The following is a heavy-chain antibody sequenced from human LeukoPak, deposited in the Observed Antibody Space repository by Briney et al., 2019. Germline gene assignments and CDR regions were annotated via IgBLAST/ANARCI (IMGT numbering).Heavy chain of an antibody. Sequence: GGSLRLSCAASGFTFSSYAMSWVRQAPGKGLEWVSAISGSGGSTYYADSVKGRFTISRDNSKNTLYLQMNSLRAEDTAVYYCAKVGVIVVVTSYWYFDLWGRGTLVTVSS. CDR3: AKVGVIVVVTSYWYFDL. CDR2: ISGSGGST. D-gene: IGHD2-21*02. J-gene: IGHJ2*01. CDR1: GFTFSSYA. V-gene: IGHV3-23*01.